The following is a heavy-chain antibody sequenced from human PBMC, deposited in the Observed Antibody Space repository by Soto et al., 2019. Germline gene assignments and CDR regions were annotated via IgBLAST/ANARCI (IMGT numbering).Heavy chain of an antibody. CDR2: IIPIFGTA. J-gene: IGHJ6*02. V-gene: IGHV1-69*06. Sequence: ASVKVSCKASGGTFSSYAISWVRQAPGQGLEWMGGIIPIFGTANYAQKFQGRVTITADKSTSTAYMELSSLRSEDTAVYYCARDSPAIITMIVVAGPYYYYGMDVWGQGTTVTVS. D-gene: IGHD3-22*01. CDR1: GGTFSSYA. CDR3: ARDSPAIITMIVVAGPYYYYGMDV.